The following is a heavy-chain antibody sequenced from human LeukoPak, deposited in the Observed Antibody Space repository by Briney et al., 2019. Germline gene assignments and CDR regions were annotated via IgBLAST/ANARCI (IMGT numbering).Heavy chain of an antibody. Sequence: NPGGSLRLSCAASGFPFNNHGMSWVRQAPGKGLEWVSGIIGGAGSTYYADSVKGRFTNSGDNSKNTLFLQMNSLRAEDTAVYYCAHGAMYQLDYWGQGTLVIVSS. D-gene: IGHD2-2*01. CDR1: GFPFNNHG. J-gene: IGHJ4*02. V-gene: IGHV3-23*01. CDR3: AHGAMYQLDY. CDR2: IIGGAGST.